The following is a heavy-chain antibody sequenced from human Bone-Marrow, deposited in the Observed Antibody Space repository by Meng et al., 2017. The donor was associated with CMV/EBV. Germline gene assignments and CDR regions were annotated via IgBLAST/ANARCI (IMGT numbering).Heavy chain of an antibody. CDR3: ATDTDD. CDR1: GGSISSSSYY. CDR2: IYYSGST. J-gene: IGHJ4*02. Sequence: GSLRLSCTVSGGSISSSSYYWGWIRQPPGKGLEWIGSIYYSGSTYYNPSLKSRVTISVDTSKNQFSLKLSSVTAADTAVYYCATDTDDWGQGTLVTVSS. V-gene: IGHV4-39*01.